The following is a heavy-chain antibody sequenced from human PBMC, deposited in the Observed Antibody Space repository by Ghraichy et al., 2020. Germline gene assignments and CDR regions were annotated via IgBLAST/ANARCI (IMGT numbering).Heavy chain of an antibody. D-gene: IGHD5-12*01. V-gene: IGHV1-2*02. Sequence: ASVKVSCKASGYTFTGYYMHWVRQAPGQGLEWMGWINPNSGGTNYAQKFQGRVTMTRDTSISTAYMELSRLRSDDTAVYYCARVRYSGYGQLDYWGQGTLVTVSS. J-gene: IGHJ4*02. CDR1: GYTFTGYY. CDR2: INPNSGGT. CDR3: ARVRYSGYGQLDY.